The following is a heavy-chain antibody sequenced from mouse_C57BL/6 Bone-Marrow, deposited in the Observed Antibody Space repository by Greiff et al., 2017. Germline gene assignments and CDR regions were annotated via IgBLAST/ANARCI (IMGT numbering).Heavy chain of an antibody. D-gene: IGHD2-5*01. CDR3: ATYYST. V-gene: IGHV1-82*01. Sequence: VNVVESGPELVKPGASVKISCKASGYAFSSSWMNWVKQRPGKGLEWIGRIYPGDGDTNYNGKFKGKATLTADKSSSTAYMQLSSLTSEDSAVYFCATYYSTWGQGTTLTVSS. CDR1: GYAFSSSW. CDR2: IYPGDGDT. J-gene: IGHJ2*01.